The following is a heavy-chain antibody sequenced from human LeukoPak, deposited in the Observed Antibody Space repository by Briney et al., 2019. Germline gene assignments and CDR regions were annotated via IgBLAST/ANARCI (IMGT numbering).Heavy chain of an antibody. V-gene: IGHV3-74*01. J-gene: IGHJ3*02. CDR1: GLTFGSYW. Sequence: PGGSLRLSCVASGLTFGSYWMHWVRQAPGKGLVWVSRVNSDGSTTSYADSVKGRFTISRDNAKNTLYLQMNTLRAEDTAVYYCARTVAGKGNAFDIWGQGTMVTVSP. CDR2: VNSDGSTT. D-gene: IGHD6-19*01. CDR3: ARTVAGKGNAFDI.